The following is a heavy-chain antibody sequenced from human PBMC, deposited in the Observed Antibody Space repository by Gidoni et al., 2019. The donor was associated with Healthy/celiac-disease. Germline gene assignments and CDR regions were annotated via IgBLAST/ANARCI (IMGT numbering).Heavy chain of an antibody. CDR2: ISDDGSNK. CDR1: GFTFSSYA. D-gene: IGHD6-19*01. V-gene: IGHV3-30-3*01. J-gene: IGHJ4*02. Sequence: VQLVESGGCVVQPGRSLGLSCAASGFTFSSYAMHWVRQAPGKGLEWVAVISDDGSNKYYADSVKGRFTISRDNSKNTLELQMNSLRAEDTAVYYCAREGAVAFDYWGQGTLVTVSS. CDR3: AREGAVAFDY.